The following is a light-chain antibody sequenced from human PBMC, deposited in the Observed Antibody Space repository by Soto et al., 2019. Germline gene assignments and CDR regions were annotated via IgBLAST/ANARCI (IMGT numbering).Light chain of an antibody. Sequence: DIRMTQSPSSLSSSVGDRVTITFRASQSISSYLNWYQQKPGKAPKLLIYTASSLQSGVPSRFSGSGSGTDFSLTISCLQSEDFATYYCQQYYSFRITFGQGTRLEIK. CDR1: QSISSY. CDR2: TAS. V-gene: IGKV1-39*01. CDR3: QQYYSFRIT. J-gene: IGKJ5*01.